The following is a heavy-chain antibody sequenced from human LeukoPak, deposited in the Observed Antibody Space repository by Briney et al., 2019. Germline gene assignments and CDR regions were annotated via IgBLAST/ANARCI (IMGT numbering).Heavy chain of an antibody. CDR1: SYTFTNYA. Sequence: GASVKVSCKASSYTFTNYAFTWVRQAPGQGLEWMGWISAYNGNTNYAQKLQGRVTMTTDTSTSTAYMELRSLRSDDTAVYYCARGPGGRSGYYPLEDYYYYYYMDVWGKGTTVTVSS. J-gene: IGHJ6*03. V-gene: IGHV1-18*01. D-gene: IGHD3-22*01. CDR3: ARGPGGRSGYYPLEDYYYYYYMDV. CDR2: ISAYNGNT.